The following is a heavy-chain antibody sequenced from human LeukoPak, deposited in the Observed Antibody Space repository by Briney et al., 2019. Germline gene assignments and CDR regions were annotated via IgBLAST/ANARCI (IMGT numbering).Heavy chain of an antibody. Sequence: TSETLSLTCDVSFDSISSGFLWGWIRQPPGKGLEWIGSIYFTGSTYYNPSLESRLTISVDRSKTHFSLDLTSVTAADTAIYYCAIGLSSGSDITHAFNIWGHGTMVTVSS. CDR1: FDSISSGFL. CDR3: AIGLSSGSDITHAFNI. D-gene: IGHD3-22*01. J-gene: IGHJ3*02. CDR2: IYFTGST. V-gene: IGHV4-38-2*01.